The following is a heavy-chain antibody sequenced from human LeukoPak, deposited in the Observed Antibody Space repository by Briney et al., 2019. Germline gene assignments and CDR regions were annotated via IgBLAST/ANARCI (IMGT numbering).Heavy chain of an antibody. CDR1: GYTFTGYF. CDR3: ARGPGATGDY. V-gene: IGHV1-2*02. D-gene: IGHD1-26*01. Sequence: ASVKVSCKASGYTFTGYFIHWVRQAPGQGLEWMGWINPNSGGTNYAQRFQGRVTMTRDTSISTAYMELSSLRSDDTAVYYCARGPGATGDYWGQGTLVTVSS. J-gene: IGHJ4*02. CDR2: INPNSGGT.